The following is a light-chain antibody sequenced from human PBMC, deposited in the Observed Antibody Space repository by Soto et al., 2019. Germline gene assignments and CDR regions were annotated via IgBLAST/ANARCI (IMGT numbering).Light chain of an antibody. CDR3: NSYTSSSTHV. CDR1: SSDVGGYNY. V-gene: IGLV2-14*01. Sequence: QSALTQPASVSASPGQSITISSTGTSSDVGGYNYVSWYQQHPGKAPKLMIYDVSNRPSGVSDRFSGSKSGNTASLTISGLQAEDEADYYCNSYTSSSTHVFGTGTKLTVL. CDR2: DVS. J-gene: IGLJ1*01.